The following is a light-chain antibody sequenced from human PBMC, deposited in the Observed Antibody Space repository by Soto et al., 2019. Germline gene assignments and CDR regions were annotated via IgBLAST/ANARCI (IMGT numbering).Light chain of an antibody. J-gene: IGLJ2*01. V-gene: IGLV1-47*01. CDR3: AAWDDSLSGVV. CDR1: SSDVGAYNF. Sequence: QSALTQPRSVSGSPGQSVTISCTGSSSDVGAYNFASWYQQLPGTAPKLLIYRNNQRPSGVPDRFSGSKSGTSASLAISGLRSEDEADYYCAAWDDSLSGVVFGGGTKLTVL. CDR2: RNN.